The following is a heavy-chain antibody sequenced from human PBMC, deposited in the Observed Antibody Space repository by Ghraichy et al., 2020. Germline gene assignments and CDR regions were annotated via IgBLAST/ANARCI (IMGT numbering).Heavy chain of an antibody. Sequence: GESLNISCAASGFIFSSYALSWVRQAPGKGLEWVSTISGSGGSAYYADSVKGRFTISRDNSKNTLYLQMDSLRAEDTAIYYCAKGVWGYCSGGACYPFDYWGQGALVTVSS. CDR1: GFIFSSYA. J-gene: IGHJ4*02. V-gene: IGHV3-23*01. D-gene: IGHD2-15*01. CDR2: ISGSGGSA. CDR3: AKGVWGYCSGGACYPFDY.